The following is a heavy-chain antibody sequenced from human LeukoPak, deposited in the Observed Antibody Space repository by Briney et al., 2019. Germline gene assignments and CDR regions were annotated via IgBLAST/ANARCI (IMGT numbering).Heavy chain of an antibody. V-gene: IGHV3-23*01. CDR2: ISGSGGST. Sequence: QSGGTLRLSCAASGFTFSSYGMSWVRQAPGKGLEWVSAISGSGGSTYYADSVKGRFTISRDNSKNTLYLQMNSLRAEDTAVYYCAKDHLTWGYSYGTHYFDYWGQGTLVTVSS. CDR1: GFTFSSYG. J-gene: IGHJ4*02. D-gene: IGHD5-18*01. CDR3: AKDHLTWGYSYGTHYFDY.